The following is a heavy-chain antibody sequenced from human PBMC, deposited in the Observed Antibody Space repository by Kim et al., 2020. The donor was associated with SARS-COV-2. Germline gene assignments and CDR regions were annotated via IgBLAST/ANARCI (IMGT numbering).Heavy chain of an antibody. J-gene: IGHJ6*02. Sequence: ASVKVSCKASGYTFTSYAMNWVRQAPGQGLEWMGWINTNTGNPTYAQGFTGRFVFSLDTSVSTAYLQISSLKAEDTAVYYCARARYSSGWYEAYYYYYYGMDVWGQVTKVTVPS. D-gene: IGHD6-19*01. CDR3: ARARYSSGWYEAYYYYYYGMDV. CDR2: INTNTGNP. V-gene: IGHV7-4-1*02. CDR1: GYTFTSYA.